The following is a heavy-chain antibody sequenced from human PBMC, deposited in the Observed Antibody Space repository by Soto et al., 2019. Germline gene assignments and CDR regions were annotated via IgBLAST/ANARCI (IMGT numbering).Heavy chain of an antibody. D-gene: IGHD6-13*01. V-gene: IGHV3-23*01. J-gene: IGHJ4*02. CDR3: AKDRVLGWHYYFDY. CDR2: ISGSGGST. Sequence: PGGSLRLSCAASGFTFSSYAMSWVRQAPGKGLEWVSAISGSGGSTYYADSVKDRFTISRDNSKNTLYLQMNSLRAEDTAVYYCAKDRVLGWHYYFDYWRQGTLVTVSS. CDR1: GFTFSSYA.